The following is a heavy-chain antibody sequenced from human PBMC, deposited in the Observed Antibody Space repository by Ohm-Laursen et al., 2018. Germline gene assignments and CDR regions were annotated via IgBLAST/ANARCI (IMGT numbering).Heavy chain of an antibody. V-gene: IGHV3-11*01. D-gene: IGHD4-11*01. CDR2: ISSGSVTI. CDR3: ARGLYSNYFPFDR. J-gene: IGHJ5*02. CDR1: GFAFSDYF. Sequence: GSLRLSCSASGFAFSDYFMTWIRQAPGKGLEWISYISSGSVTIHYADSVRGRFTISRDNAKDSLFLQMNSLRAEDTAVYYCARGLYSNYFPFDRWGQGTLVTVSS.